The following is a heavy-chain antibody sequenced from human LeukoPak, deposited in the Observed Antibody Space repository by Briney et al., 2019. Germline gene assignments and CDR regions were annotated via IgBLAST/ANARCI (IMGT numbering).Heavy chain of an antibody. CDR2: IYPGDSET. V-gene: IGHV5-51*01. CDR3: ARHLRSSPFDS. CDR1: GYSFTSYW. D-gene: IGHD2-2*01. Sequence: GESLKISCKGSGYSFTSYWIAWVRQTPGKGLEWVGIIYPGDSETRYSPSFQGQVTMSADKSISTAYLQWSSLKASDTAMYYCARHLRSSPFDSWGQGTLVTVSS. J-gene: IGHJ4*02.